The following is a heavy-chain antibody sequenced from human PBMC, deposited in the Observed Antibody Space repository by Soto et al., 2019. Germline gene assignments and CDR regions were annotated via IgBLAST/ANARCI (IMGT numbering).Heavy chain of an antibody. D-gene: IGHD5-18*01. V-gene: IGHV5-51*01. CDR3: ERGGRQIWLTEGRGFDY. Sequence: GESVKISCKGSGYSFTIYWVCWMRQMPGKCHESMGIIYPGGSDTRYSPSFQGQVTISADKSISTAYLQWSSLNASDTAMYYCERGGRQIWLTEGRGFDYWGPGCLDTVYS. CDR2: IYPGGSDT. CDR1: GYSFTIYW. J-gene: IGHJ4*02.